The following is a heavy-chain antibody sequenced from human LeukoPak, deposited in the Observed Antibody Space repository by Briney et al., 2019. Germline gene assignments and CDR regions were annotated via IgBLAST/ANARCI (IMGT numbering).Heavy chain of an antibody. CDR3: ARDPDYGGAIDY. D-gene: IGHD4-23*01. Sequence: ASVTVSCKASGYTFTGYYIHWVRQAPGQGLEWMGWISAYNGNTNYAQKLQGRVTMTTDTSTSTAYMELRSLRSDDTAVYYCARDPDYGGAIDYWGQGTLVTVSS. CDR2: ISAYNGNT. CDR1: GYTFTGYY. V-gene: IGHV1-18*04. J-gene: IGHJ4*02.